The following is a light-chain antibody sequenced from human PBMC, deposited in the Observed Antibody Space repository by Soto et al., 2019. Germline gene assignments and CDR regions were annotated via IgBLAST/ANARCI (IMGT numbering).Light chain of an antibody. CDR1: QSVSSNY. CDR3: QQYGSSPT. J-gene: IGKJ4*01. CDR2: GAS. V-gene: IGKV3-20*01. Sequence: EIVLTQSPGTLSLSPGERATLSCRASQSVSSNYLAWYQQKPGQAPRLLIYGASSRATGIADRFSGSGPGTDFTLTISRLEPEDFAVYYCQQYGSSPTFGGGTKVEIK.